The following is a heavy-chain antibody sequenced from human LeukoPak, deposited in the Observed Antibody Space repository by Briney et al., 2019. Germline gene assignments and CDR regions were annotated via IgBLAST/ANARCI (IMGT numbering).Heavy chain of an antibody. D-gene: IGHD1-26*01. V-gene: IGHV1-69*06. CDR2: IIPIFGTA. J-gene: IGHJ4*02. CDR3: ARGEGGFQYDY. Sequence: SVKVSCKASGGTFSSYAISWVRQAPGQGLEWMGGIIPIFGTANYAQKFQGRVTITADKSTSTAYMELGSLRSEDTAVYYCARGEGGFQYDYWGQGTLVTVSS. CDR1: GGTFSSYA.